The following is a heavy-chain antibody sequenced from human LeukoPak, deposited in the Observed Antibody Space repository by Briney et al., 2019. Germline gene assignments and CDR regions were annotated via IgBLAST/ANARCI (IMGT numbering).Heavy chain of an antibody. J-gene: IGHJ4*02. CDR1: GFTFSSYA. D-gene: IGHD6-19*01. Sequence: GGSLRLSCAASGFTFSSYAMSWVRQAPGKGLEWVSVISGSGGSTYYADSVKGRFTISRDNSKNTLYLQMNSLRAEDTAVYYCAKAGFIGRPYSSGWYGDYWGQGTLVTVSS. V-gene: IGHV3-23*01. CDR3: AKAGFIGRPYSSGWYGDY. CDR2: ISGSGGST.